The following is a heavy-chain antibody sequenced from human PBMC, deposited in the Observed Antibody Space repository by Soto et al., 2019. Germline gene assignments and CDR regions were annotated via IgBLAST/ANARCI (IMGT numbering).Heavy chain of an antibody. J-gene: IGHJ6*01. Sequence: GESLKISCKGSGYSFTSYWIGWVRQMPGKGLEWMGILYPGDSDTRYSPSFQGQVTISTDQSISPAYVQWSSLKAPHTAMYYYASSRGKQLVAISAYYYYYGMSICRKGSTVTVAS. CDR3: ASSRGKQLVAISAYYYYYGMSI. V-gene: IGHV5-51*01. CDR2: LYPGDSDT. CDR1: GYSFTSYW. D-gene: IGHD6-6*01.